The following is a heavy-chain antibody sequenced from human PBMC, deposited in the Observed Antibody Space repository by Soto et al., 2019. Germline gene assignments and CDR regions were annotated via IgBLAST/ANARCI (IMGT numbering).Heavy chain of an antibody. CDR2: IVPISRTA. D-gene: IGHD6-13*01. Sequence: GASVKVSCKASGGTFSNYRINWVRQAPGQGLEWVGGIVPISRTADYAQKFQGSVTITADEFARTSYMELRSLKSHDTAVYYCVRACGAKLSSSWGQGTMVTVSS. CDR1: GGTFSNYR. CDR3: VRACGAKLSSS. V-gene: IGHV1-69*13. J-gene: IGHJ4*02.